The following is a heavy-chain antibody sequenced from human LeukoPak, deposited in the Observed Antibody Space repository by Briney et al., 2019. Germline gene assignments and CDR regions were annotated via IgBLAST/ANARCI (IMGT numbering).Heavy chain of an antibody. J-gene: IGHJ4*02. CDR2: INSDGSST. CDR3: ARGVGIVGTTTPFEY. Sequence: AGGSLRLSCAASGFTFSTYWMHWVPQAPGRGLLWVSRINSDGSSTTYADSVKGRFTISRDNAENTLYLQMNSRRAEDTALYYCARGVGIVGTTTPFEYWGQGALVTVSS. D-gene: IGHD1-26*01. CDR1: GFTFSTYW. V-gene: IGHV3-74*01.